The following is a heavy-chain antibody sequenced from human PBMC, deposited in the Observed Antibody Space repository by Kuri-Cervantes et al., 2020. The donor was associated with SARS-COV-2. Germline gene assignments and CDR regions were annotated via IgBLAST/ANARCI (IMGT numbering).Heavy chain of an antibody. V-gene: IGHV4-34*01. CDR1: GGSFSGYY. D-gene: IGHD3-16*01. CDR2: INHGGSA. Sequence: SETLSLTCAVYGGSFSGYYWSWIRQPPGKGLEWIGEINHGGSASYDPSLESRVTISVDPSKNQFSLKLNSVTAADTALYYCARGAHHIRFRGEVDYWSQGDLVTVSS. J-gene: IGHJ4*02. CDR3: ARGAHHIRFRGEVDY.